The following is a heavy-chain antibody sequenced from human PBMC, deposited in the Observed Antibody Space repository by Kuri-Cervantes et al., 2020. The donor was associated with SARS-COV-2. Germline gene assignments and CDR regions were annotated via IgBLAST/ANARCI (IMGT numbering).Heavy chain of an antibody. CDR1: GFTFSSYA. CDR2: ISYDGSNK. V-gene: IGHV3-30-3*01. Sequence: GGSLRLSCAASGFTFSSYAMHWVRQAPGKGLEWVAVISYDGSNKYYADSVKGRFTISRDNSKNTQYLQMNSLRAEDTAVYYCAREALSGEDCSSTSCDAFDIWGQGTMVTVSS. D-gene: IGHD2-2*01. CDR3: AREALSGEDCSSTSCDAFDI. J-gene: IGHJ3*02.